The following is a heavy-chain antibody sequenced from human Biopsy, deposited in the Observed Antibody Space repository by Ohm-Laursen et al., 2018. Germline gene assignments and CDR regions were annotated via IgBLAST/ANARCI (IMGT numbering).Heavy chain of an antibody. CDR3: AATSTLYYYYYAMDV. CDR2: IVVGSGHT. CDR1: GFTFTSSA. J-gene: IGHJ6*02. V-gene: IGHV1-58*01. Sequence: SVKVSCKSSGFTFTSSAVQWVRQARGQRLEWIGWIVVGSGHTNYAQKFQERVTITRDMSTSTAYMELTSLRSEDTAVYYCAATSTLYYYYYAMDVWDQGTTITVSS.